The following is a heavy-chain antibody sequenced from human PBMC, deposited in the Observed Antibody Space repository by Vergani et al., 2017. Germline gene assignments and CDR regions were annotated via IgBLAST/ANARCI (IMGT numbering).Heavy chain of an antibody. CDR3: ARDSLGHELRYFDWFSIDY. J-gene: IGHJ4*02. Sequence: QVQLVQSGAEVKKPGASVKVSCKASGYTFTSYGISWVRQAPGQGLEWMGWISAYNGNTNYAQKLHGRVTMTTDTSTSTAYMELRSLRSDDTAVYYCARDSLGHELRYFDWFSIDYWGQGTLVTVSS. V-gene: IGHV1-18*04. CDR2: ISAYNGNT. D-gene: IGHD3-9*01. CDR1: GYTFTSYG.